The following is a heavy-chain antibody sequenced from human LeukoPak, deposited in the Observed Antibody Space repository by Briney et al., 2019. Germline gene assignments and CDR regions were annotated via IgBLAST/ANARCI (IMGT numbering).Heavy chain of an antibody. V-gene: IGHV1-2*02. CDR3: ARDPRDILTGRNWFDP. Sequence: ASVKVSCKASGYTFTGYYMHWVRQAPGQGLEWMGWINPNSGGTNFAQKFQYRVTMTRDTSISTAYMELSRLRSEDTVVYYCARDPRDILTGRNWFDPWGQGTLVTVSS. J-gene: IGHJ5*02. CDR2: INPNSGGT. D-gene: IGHD3-9*01. CDR1: GYTFTGYY.